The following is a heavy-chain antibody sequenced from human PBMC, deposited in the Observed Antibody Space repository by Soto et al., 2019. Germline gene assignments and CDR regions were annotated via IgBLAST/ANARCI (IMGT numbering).Heavy chain of an antibody. CDR1: GYTFTGYY. D-gene: IGHD6-13*01. V-gene: IGHV1-2*02. CDR3: ARERDGTSWSSAESFQH. J-gene: IGHJ1*01. CDR2: INPNSGGT. Sequence: GASVKVSCKASGYTFTGYYMHWVRQAPGQGLEWMGWINPNSGGTNYAQKLQGRVTMTTDTSTSTAYMELRSLRSDDTAVFYCARERDGTSWSSAESFQHWGQGTLVTVSS.